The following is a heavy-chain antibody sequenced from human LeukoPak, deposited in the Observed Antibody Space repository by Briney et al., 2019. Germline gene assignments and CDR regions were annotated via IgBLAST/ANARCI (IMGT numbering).Heavy chain of an antibody. CDR3: ARAGRVVPAASWFDP. D-gene: IGHD2-2*01. CDR2: INHSGST. V-gene: IGHV4-34*01. Sequence: SETLSLTCAVYGGSFSGYHWSWIRQPPGKGLEWIGEINHSGSTNYNPSLKSRVTISVDTSKNQFSLKLSSVTAADTAVYYCARAGRVVPAASWFDPWGQGTLVTVSS. CDR1: GGSFSGYH. J-gene: IGHJ5*02.